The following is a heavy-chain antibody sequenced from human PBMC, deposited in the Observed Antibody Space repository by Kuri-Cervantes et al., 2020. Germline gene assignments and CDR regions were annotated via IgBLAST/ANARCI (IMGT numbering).Heavy chain of an antibody. CDR2: IRYDERNK. CDR3: AKDIYSGYDAFDI. V-gene: IGHV3-30*02. CDR1: GFTFNTYG. J-gene: IGHJ3*02. Sequence: GGSLRLSCAASGFTFNTYGMHWVRQAPGKGLEWVAFIRYDERNKYYADFVKGRFTISRDNSKNTLYLQMNSLRAEDTAVYYCAKDIYSGYDAFDIWGQGTMVTVSS. D-gene: IGHD2-15*01.